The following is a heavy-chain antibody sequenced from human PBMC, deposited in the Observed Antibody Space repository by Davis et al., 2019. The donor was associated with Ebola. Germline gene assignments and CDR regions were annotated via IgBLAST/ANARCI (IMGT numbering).Heavy chain of an antibody. J-gene: IGHJ4*02. V-gene: IGHV3-33*01. D-gene: IGHD6-13*01. CDR1: GFTFSGDD. CDR3: ARCTGYSSSWLDY. CDR2: IWYDGSNK. Sequence: PGGSLRLSCAASGFTFSGDDIHWVRQAPGKGLEWVAVIWYDGSNKYYADSVKGRFTISRDNSKNTLYLQMNSLRAEDTAVYYCARCTGYSSSWLDYWGQGTLVTVSS.